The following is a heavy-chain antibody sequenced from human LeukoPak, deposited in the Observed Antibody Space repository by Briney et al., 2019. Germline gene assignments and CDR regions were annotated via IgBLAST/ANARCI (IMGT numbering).Heavy chain of an antibody. D-gene: IGHD3-9*01. CDR1: GFTFSSYW. J-gene: IGHJ4*02. CDR3: AGDILTGYYMGY. V-gene: IGHV3-7*01. CDR2: IKQDGSEK. Sequence: PGGSLRLSCAASGFTFSSYWMSWVRQAPGKGLEWVANIKQDGSEKYYVDSVKGRFTISRDNGKNSLYLQMNSLRAEDTAVYYRAGDILTGYYMGYWGQGTLVTVSS.